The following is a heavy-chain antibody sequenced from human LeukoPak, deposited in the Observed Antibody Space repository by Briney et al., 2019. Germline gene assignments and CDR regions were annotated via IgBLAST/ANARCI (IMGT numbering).Heavy chain of an antibody. CDR3: ARTLYYDSSGYYYPPPQGTPFFDY. CDR1: GGTFSSYA. CDR2: IIPILGIA. D-gene: IGHD3-22*01. J-gene: IGHJ4*02. Sequence: SVKVSCKASGGTFSSYAISWVRQAPGQGLEWMGRIIPILGIANHAQKFQGRVTITADKSTSTAYMELSSLRSEDTTVYYCARTLYYDSSGYYYPPPQGTPFFDYWGQGTLVTVSS. V-gene: IGHV1-69*04.